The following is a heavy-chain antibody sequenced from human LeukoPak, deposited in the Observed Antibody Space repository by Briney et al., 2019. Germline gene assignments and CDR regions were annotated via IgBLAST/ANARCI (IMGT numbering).Heavy chain of an antibody. CDR2: ISYDGSNK. J-gene: IGHJ6*04. CDR1: GFTFSSYG. V-gene: IGHV3-30*18. Sequence: GRSLRLFCAASGFTFSSYGMHWVRQAPGKGLEWVAVISYDGSNKYYADSVKGRFTIPRDNSKNTLYLQMNSLRAEDTAVYYCAKTPRKDYYYGMDVWGKGTTVTVSS. CDR3: AKTPRKDYYYGMDV.